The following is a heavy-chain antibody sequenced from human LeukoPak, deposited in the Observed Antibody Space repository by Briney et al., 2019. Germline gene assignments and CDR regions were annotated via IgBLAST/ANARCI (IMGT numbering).Heavy chain of an antibody. CDR2: IYYSGST. Sequence: PSETLSLTCTVSGGSISSSSYYWGWIRQPPGKGLEWIGSIYYSGSTYYNPFLKSRVTISVDTSKNQFSLKLSSVTAADTAVYYCASRYSSGWSLEIWFDPWGQGTLVTVSS. J-gene: IGHJ5*02. V-gene: IGHV4-39*01. CDR3: ASRYSSGWSLEIWFDP. D-gene: IGHD6-19*01. CDR1: GGSISSSSYY.